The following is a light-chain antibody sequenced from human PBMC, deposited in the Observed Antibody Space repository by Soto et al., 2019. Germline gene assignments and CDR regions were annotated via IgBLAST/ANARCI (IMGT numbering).Light chain of an antibody. V-gene: IGLV2-14*01. J-gene: IGLJ1*01. CDR2: EVS. CDR1: SSDVGVYNY. Sequence: QSALTQPASVSGSPGQSITISCTGTSSDVGVYNYVSWYQQHPGKAPQFTIYEVSNRPSGVSDRFSGSKSGNTASLTISGLQAEDEADYYCSSYTTSTTYVFGTGTKVTVL. CDR3: SSYTTSTTYV.